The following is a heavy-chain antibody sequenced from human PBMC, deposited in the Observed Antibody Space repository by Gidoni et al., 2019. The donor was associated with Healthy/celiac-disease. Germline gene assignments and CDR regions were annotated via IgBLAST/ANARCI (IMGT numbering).Heavy chain of an antibody. CDR2: SRNKAKSYTT. CDR3: ARAKPDSSGHYYFDY. D-gene: IGHD3-22*01. CDR1: GFTFSDHY. V-gene: IGHV3-72*01. J-gene: IGHJ4*02. Sequence: EVQLVESGGGLVQPGGSLRLSCAASGFTFSDHYMDWVRQAPGKGLEWVGRSRNKAKSYTTEYAASVKGRFTISRDDSKNSKSLFLQMNSLKTEDTAVYYCARAKPDSSGHYYFDYWGQGTLVTVSS.